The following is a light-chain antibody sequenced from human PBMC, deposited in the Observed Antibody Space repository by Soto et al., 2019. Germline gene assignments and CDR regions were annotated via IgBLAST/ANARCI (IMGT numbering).Light chain of an antibody. Sequence: DIQMTQSPSTLSASVGDRVTITCRASQSISSWLAWYQQKPGKAPKLLIYDASSVESGVPSRFSGSGSGTEFTLTISSLQADDFATYYHQQYNSYPWTFGQGTKVEIK. CDR3: QQYNSYPWT. CDR2: DAS. CDR1: QSISSW. V-gene: IGKV1-5*01. J-gene: IGKJ1*01.